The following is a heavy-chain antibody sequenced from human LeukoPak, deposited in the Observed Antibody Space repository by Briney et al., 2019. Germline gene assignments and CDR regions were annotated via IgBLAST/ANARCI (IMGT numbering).Heavy chain of an antibody. D-gene: IGHD3-10*01. V-gene: IGHV5-51*01. Sequence: GESLKISCKGSGYSFTSYWIGWVRQMPGKGLEWMGIIYPGDSDTRYSPSFQGQVTISADKSISTAYLQWSSLKASDTAMYCCARHMASYYYYMDVWGKGTTVTVSS. J-gene: IGHJ6*03. CDR3: ARHMASYYYYMDV. CDR2: IYPGDSDT. CDR1: GYSFTSYW.